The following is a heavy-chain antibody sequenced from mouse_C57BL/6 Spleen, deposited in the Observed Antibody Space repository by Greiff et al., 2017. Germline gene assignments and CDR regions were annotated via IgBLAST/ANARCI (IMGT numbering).Heavy chain of an antibody. CDR2: ISYDGSN. J-gene: IGHJ4*01. Sequence: EVQLQESGPGLVKPSQSLSLTSSVTGYSITSGYYWNWIRQFPGNKLEWMGYISYDGSNNYNPSLKNRISITRDTSKNQFFLKLNSVTTEDTATYYCARDWVYYYAMDYWGQGTSVTVSS. D-gene: IGHD4-1*01. CDR1: GYSITSGYY. CDR3: ARDWVYYYAMDY. V-gene: IGHV3-6*01.